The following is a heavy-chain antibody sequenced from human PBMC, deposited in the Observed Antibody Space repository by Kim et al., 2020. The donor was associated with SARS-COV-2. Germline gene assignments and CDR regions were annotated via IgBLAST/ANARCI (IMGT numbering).Heavy chain of an antibody. Sequence: SETLSLTCAVYGGSFSGYYWSWIRQPPGKGLEWIGEINHSGSTNYNPSLKSRVTISVDTSKNQFSLKLSSVTAADTAVYYCARVGYSSNGGDDYWGQGTLVTVSS. J-gene: IGHJ4*02. V-gene: IGHV4-34*01. CDR1: GGSFSGYY. CDR2: INHSGST. CDR3: ARVGYSSNGGDDY. D-gene: IGHD6-13*01.